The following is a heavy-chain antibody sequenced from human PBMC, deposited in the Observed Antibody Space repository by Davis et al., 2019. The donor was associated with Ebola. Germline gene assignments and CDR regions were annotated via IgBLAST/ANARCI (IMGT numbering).Heavy chain of an antibody. CDR3: ARALYYYDSGGYLGY. Sequence: SETLSLTCAVYGGSFSGYYWSWIRQPPGKGLEWIGEINHSGSTNYNPSLKSRVTISVDTSKNQFSLKLSSVTAADTAVYYCARALYYYDSGGYLGYWGQGTLVTVSS. J-gene: IGHJ4*02. CDR2: INHSGST. V-gene: IGHV4-34*01. CDR1: GGSFSGYY. D-gene: IGHD3-22*01.